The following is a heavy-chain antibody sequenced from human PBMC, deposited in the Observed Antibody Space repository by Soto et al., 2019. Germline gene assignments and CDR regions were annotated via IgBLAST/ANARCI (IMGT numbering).Heavy chain of an antibody. CDR3: ARQGSTVTTSLDY. D-gene: IGHD4-17*01. Sequence: GESLKISCKGSGYSFTSYWIGWVRQMPGKGLEWMGIIYPGDSDTRYSPSFQGQVTISADKSISAAYLQWSSLKASDSAMYYCARQGSTVTTSLDYWGQGTLVTVSS. J-gene: IGHJ4*02. V-gene: IGHV5-51*01. CDR1: GYSFTSYW. CDR2: IYPGDSDT.